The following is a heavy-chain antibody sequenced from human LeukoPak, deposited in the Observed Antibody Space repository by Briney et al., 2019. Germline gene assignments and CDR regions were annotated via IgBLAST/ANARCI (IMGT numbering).Heavy chain of an antibody. CDR1: GFTISSNY. J-gene: IGHJ3*02. V-gene: IGHV3-53*04. CDR3: ASTYCSSTSCYAGIAFDI. D-gene: IGHD2-2*01. CDR2: IYGGGST. Sequence: PGGSLRLSCAASGFTISSNYMTWVRQAPGKGLEWVSVIYGGGSTYYADSVKGRFTISRHSSKNTLYLQMNSLRAEDTAVYYCASTYCSSTSCYAGIAFDIWGQGTMVTVSS.